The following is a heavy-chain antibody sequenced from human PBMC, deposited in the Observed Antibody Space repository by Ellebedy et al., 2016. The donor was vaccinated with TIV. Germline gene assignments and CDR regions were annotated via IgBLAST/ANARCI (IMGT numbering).Heavy chain of an antibody. D-gene: IGHD3-10*01. CDR2: ISSSGTVI. V-gene: IGHV3-11*01. CDR3: ARDKRGSYAFDI. J-gene: IGHJ3*02. Sequence: PGGSLRLSCAASGFTFSDHYMNWIRQAPGEGPEWLSHISSSGTVIYNADSVKGRFTTSRDNAKNSLYLHMNSLRAEGTAVYYCARDKRGSYAFDIWGQGTLVTVSS. CDR1: GFTFSDHY.